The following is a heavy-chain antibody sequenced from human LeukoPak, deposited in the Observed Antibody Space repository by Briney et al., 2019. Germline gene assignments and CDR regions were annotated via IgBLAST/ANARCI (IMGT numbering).Heavy chain of an antibody. J-gene: IGHJ4*02. D-gene: IGHD3-10*01. V-gene: IGHV3-43*01. CDR2: ISWDGGST. Sequence: GGSLRLSCAASGFTFDDYTMHWVRQAPGKGLEWVSLISWDGGSTYYADSVKGRFTISRDNSKNSLYLQMNSLRTEDTALYYCAEDRVRGVLLGTDFDYWGQGTLVTVSS. CDR1: GFTFDDYT. CDR3: AEDRVRGVLLGTDFDY.